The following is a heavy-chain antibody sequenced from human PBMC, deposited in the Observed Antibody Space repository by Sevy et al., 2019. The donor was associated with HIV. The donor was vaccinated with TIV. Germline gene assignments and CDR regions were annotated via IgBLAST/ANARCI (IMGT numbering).Heavy chain of an antibody. CDR1: GFTFSTYW. Sequence: GGSLRLSCAASGFTFSTYWMTWVRQAPGQGLEWVANIKEEGSAKCYVDSVKGRFTISRDNAKNSPYLQVNNLRAKDTAVYYCARDSPGFGGHADWGQGTLVTVSS. CDR3: ARDSPGFGGHAD. CDR2: IKEEGSAK. V-gene: IGHV3-7*01. J-gene: IGHJ1*01. D-gene: IGHD5-12*01.